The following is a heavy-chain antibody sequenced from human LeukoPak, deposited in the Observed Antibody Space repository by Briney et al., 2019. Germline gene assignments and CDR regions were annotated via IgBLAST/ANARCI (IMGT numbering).Heavy chain of an antibody. CDR3: AREWFGEYSGRRAFDN. V-gene: IGHV3-33*01. Sequence: GRCLRLSRAASGFTFTASGMHWARQDPGKGLEWVALIFHDGSNKYYAESVKGRFTISRDNSKNTQYLQMNSMRAEDTAVYYCAREWFGEYSGRRAFDNWGRGTLVTVSS. D-gene: IGHD3-10*01. CDR1: GFTFTASG. CDR2: IFHDGSNK. J-gene: IGHJ4*02.